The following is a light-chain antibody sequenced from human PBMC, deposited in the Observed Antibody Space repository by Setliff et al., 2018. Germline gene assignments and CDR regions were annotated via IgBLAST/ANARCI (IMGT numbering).Light chain of an antibody. CDR3: SSYTSSSIRV. Sequence: QSVLTQPASVSGSPGQSITISCTGTSSDVGGYNYVSWYQQHPGKAPKLMIYEVTNRPSGVSNRFSGSKSGNTASLTISGLQAEDEADYYCSSYTSSSIRVFGTGTKGTVL. CDR2: EVT. V-gene: IGLV2-14*01. J-gene: IGLJ1*01. CDR1: SSDVGGYNY.